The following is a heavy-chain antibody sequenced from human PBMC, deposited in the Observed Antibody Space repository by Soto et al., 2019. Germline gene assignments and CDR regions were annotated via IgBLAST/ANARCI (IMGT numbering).Heavy chain of an antibody. CDR1: GFTFSSYV. D-gene: IGHD2-8*01. V-gene: IGHV3-23*01. CDR3: AKDCMGYLADAFDI. CDR2: ISPGGGST. J-gene: IGHJ3*02. Sequence: EVQLLESGGGLVQPGGSLRLSCAASGFTFSSYVMSWVRQAPGKGLEWVSSISPGGGSTHYADSVKGRFTISRDNSKNARSLQMNSLRAEDTAVYYCAKDCMGYLADAFDIWGQGTMVTVSS.